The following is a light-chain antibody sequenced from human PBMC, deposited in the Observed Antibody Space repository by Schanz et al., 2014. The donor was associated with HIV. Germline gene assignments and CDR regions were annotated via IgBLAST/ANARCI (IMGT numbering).Light chain of an antibody. CDR2: EVN. V-gene: IGLV2-8*01. Sequence: QSALTQPPSASGSPGQSVTISCTGTSNDIGTYKYVSWYRQHPGKAPKLIIYEVNKRTSGVPARFSGSKSGNTASLTVSGLQADDEADYYCTSYAGSNNLVFGGGTKLTVL. CDR1: SNDIGTYKY. CDR3: TSYAGSNNLV. J-gene: IGLJ2*01.